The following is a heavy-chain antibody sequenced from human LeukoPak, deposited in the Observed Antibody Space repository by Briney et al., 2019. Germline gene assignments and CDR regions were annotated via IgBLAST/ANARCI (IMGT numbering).Heavy chain of an antibody. CDR1: GFTFSSYG. J-gene: IGHJ4*02. CDR3: AKEGRSLQTY. D-gene: IGHD5-24*01. V-gene: IGHV3-30*18. Sequence: GGSLRLSCAASGFTFSSYGMHWVRQAPGKGLEWVAVISYDGSNKYYADSVKGRFTISRDNAKNSLYLQMNSLRVEDTAVYYCAKEGRSLQTYWGQGTLVTVSS. CDR2: ISYDGSNK.